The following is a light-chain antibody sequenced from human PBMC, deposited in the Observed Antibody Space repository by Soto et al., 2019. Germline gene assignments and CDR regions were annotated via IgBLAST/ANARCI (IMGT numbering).Light chain of an antibody. CDR2: DVN. Sequence: QSALTQPASVSGSPGQSIAISCTGTSSDVGGSDFVSWYQHHPGKAPKLIIHDVNNRPSGVSARFSGSQSGNTASLTISGLQAEDEADYLCSSYTPGNTPYVFGAGTKVTVL. CDR3: SSYTPGNTPYV. J-gene: IGLJ1*01. CDR1: SSDVGGSDF. V-gene: IGLV2-14*03.